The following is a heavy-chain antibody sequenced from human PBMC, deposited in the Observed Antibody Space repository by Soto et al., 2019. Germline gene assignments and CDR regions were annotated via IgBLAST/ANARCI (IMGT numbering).Heavy chain of an antibody. Sequence: SETLSLTCTVSGDSLSTYYWSWIRQPAGERLEWIGRIHDTGRTNYNPSLKSRVTMSVDASKNQFSLRVNSVTAADTAVYYCARESVSGTYRFDSWGQGTLVTVSS. J-gene: IGHJ4*02. D-gene: IGHD3-16*02. CDR3: ARESVSGTYRFDS. V-gene: IGHV4-4*07. CDR2: IHDTGRT. CDR1: GDSLSTYY.